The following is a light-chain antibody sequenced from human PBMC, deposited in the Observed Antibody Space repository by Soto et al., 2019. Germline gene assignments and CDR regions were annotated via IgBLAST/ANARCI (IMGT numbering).Light chain of an antibody. J-gene: IGKJ1*01. CDR3: QQYDRASWT. CDR1: QSISSW. CDR2: RAS. Sequence: DIQMTQSPSTLSASVGDRVIITCRASQSISSWLAWYQQKTGKAPNLLIYRASTLNSGIPSRFSGSGSGTEFTLTISSLQPDDFATYYCQQYDRASWTFGPGTKVEIK. V-gene: IGKV1-5*03.